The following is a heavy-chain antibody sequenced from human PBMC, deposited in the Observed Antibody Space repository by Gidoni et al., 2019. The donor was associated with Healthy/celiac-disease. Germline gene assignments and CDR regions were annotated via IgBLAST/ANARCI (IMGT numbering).Heavy chain of an antibody. Sequence: QVQLVQSGAEVKKPGASVKVSCKASGYTFTGYYVHWVRQAPGEGLEWMGWINPNSGGTSYAQKFQGRVTVTTDTSIRTAYMELSRLTSDDTAVYYCARDFFDSSSYRNCFDPWGQGTLVTVSS. CDR1: GYTFTGYY. CDR2: INPNSGGT. D-gene: IGHD3-22*01. J-gene: IGHJ5*02. CDR3: ARDFFDSSSYRNCFDP. V-gene: IGHV1-2*02.